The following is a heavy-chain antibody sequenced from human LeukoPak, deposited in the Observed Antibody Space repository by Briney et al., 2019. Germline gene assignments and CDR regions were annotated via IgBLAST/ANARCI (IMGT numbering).Heavy chain of an antibody. CDR1: GFTFSSYE. CDR2: ISNGDGTI. J-gene: IGHJ6*03. V-gene: IGHV3-48*03. CDR3: AKAGSGRFGDYMDV. D-gene: IGHD3-10*01. Sequence: GGSLRLSCAASGFTFSSYEMNWVRQAPGKGLEWVSYISNGDGTIKYADSVKGRFTISRDNSKNTLYLQMNSLRAEDTAVYYCAKAGSGRFGDYMDVWGKGTRSPSP.